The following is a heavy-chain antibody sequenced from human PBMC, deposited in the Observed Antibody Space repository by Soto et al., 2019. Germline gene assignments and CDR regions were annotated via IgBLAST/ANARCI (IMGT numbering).Heavy chain of an antibody. CDR1: GFTFSKFG. Sequence: QVQLVESGGGVVQPGRSLRLSCAASGFTFSKFGMHWVRQAPGKGLEWVASISYDGNIKYSADSVKGRFTISRDNSKNTLYLQMNSLRSEDTAVYYCAKVWGAVTAAVDDYWGQGTLVTVSS. D-gene: IGHD6-13*01. CDR2: ISYDGNIK. V-gene: IGHV3-30*18. CDR3: AKVWGAVTAAVDDY. J-gene: IGHJ4*02.